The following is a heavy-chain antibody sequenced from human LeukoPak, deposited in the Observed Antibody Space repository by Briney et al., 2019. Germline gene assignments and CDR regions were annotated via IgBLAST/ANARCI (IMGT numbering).Heavy chain of an antibody. CDR2: IYYSRST. J-gene: IGHJ4*02. CDR1: AASISSGGYF. D-gene: IGHD5-24*01. Sequence: PSETLSLTCTVSAASISSGGYFWNWIRQPPGKGLEWIGNIYYSRSTSYSPSLKSRLTISVDTSTNQFSLKLSSVTAADTAVYYCARDGYNSGYFDYWGQGTLDTVSS. CDR3: ARDGYNSGYFDY. V-gene: IGHV4-30-4*01.